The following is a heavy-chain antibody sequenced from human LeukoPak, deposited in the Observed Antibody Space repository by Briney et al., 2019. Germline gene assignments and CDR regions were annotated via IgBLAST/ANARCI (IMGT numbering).Heavy chain of an antibody. CDR1: GFTVSSNY. J-gene: IGHJ6*03. D-gene: IGHD1-26*01. Sequence: GGSLRLSCAASGFTVSSNYMSWVRQGPGKGLECVSVISNDGDTYYADSVKGRFTISRDNAKNSLYLQMNSLRAEDTALYYCARDPYTGSYENYYYYNMDVWGKGTTVTVSS. CDR3: ARDPYTGSYENYYYYNMDV. CDR2: ISNDGDT. V-gene: IGHV3-53*01.